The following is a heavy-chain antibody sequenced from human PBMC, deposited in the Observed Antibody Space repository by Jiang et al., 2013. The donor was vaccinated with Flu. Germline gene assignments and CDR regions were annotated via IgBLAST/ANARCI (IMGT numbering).Heavy chain of an antibody. J-gene: IGHJ4*02. CDR2: ISGSGDST. V-gene: IGHV3-23*01. D-gene: IGHD3-3*01. CDR1: GFTFTSYA. Sequence: VQLLESGGGLVQPGGSLRLSCAASGFTFTSYAMSWVRQAPGKGLEWGSAISGSGDSTYYADSVKGRFTISRDNSENTLYLQMNSLRAEDAAVYYCAKRGYDFWSGYGYYFDVLGGQGTLVTVSS. CDR3: AKRGYDFWSGYGYYFDVL.